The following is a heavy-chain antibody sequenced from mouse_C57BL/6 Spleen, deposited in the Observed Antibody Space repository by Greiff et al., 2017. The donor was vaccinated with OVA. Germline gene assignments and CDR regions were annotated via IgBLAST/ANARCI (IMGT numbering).Heavy chain of an antibody. CDR1: GYTFTSYW. D-gene: IGHD1-1*02. Sequence: VQLQQPGAELVKPGASVKLSCKASGYTFTSYWMHWVKQRPGQGLEWIGMIHPNSGSTNYNEKFKSKATLTVDKSSSTAYMQLSSLTSEDSAVYYCARSGGPYYYAMDYWGQGTSVTVSS. J-gene: IGHJ4*01. V-gene: IGHV1-64*01. CDR3: ARSGGPYYYAMDY. CDR2: IHPNSGST.